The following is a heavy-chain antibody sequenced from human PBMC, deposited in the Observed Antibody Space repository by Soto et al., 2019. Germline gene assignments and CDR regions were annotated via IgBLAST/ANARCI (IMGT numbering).Heavy chain of an antibody. J-gene: IGHJ3*02. CDR2: IIPIFGTA. CDR1: GGTFSSYA. Sequence: SVKVSCKASGGTFSSYAISWVRQAPGQGLEWMGGIIPIFGTANYAQKFQGRVTITADESTSTAYMELSSLRSEDTAVYYCARDQSGYSYGIDAFDIWGQGTMVTVSS. D-gene: IGHD5-18*01. V-gene: IGHV1-69*13. CDR3: ARDQSGYSYGIDAFDI.